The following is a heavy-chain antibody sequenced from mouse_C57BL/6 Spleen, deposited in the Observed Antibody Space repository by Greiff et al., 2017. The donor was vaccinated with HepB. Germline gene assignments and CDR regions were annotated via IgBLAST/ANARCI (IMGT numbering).Heavy chain of an antibody. Sequence: VQLQQSGAELVMPGASVKLSCKASGYTFTSYWMHWVKQRPGQGLEWIGEIDPSDSYTNYNQKFKGKSTLTVDKSSSTAYMQLSSLTSEDSAVYYCARRSANWDWFAYWGQGTLVTVSA. CDR3: ARRSANWDWFAY. D-gene: IGHD4-1*01. CDR1: GYTFTSYW. J-gene: IGHJ3*01. CDR2: IDPSDSYT. V-gene: IGHV1-69*01.